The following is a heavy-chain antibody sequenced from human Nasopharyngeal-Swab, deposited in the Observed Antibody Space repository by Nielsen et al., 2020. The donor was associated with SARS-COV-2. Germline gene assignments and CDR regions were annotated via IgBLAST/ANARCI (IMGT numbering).Heavy chain of an antibody. V-gene: IGHV6-1*01. D-gene: IGHD6-13*01. Sequence: QTPSLTGAISGDSVSNDRAAWSWIRQSPSRGLEWLGRTWYRSKWNYDYATSLSGRLTVSPDTAKNQFSLHLNSVTPDDTAVYYCARIQQQLPGIVWGQGTMVIVSS. CDR3: ARIQQQLPGIV. CDR1: GDSVSNDRAA. J-gene: IGHJ3*01. CDR2: TWYRSKWNY.